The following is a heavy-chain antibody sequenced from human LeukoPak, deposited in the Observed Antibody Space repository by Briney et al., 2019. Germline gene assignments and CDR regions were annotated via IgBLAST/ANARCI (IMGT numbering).Heavy chain of an antibody. D-gene: IGHD6-13*01. Sequence: SETLSLTCAVYGGSFSGYYWSWIRQPPGKGLEWIGEINHSGSTNYNPSLKSRVTISVDTSKNQFSLKLSSVTAADTAVYYCAVAAAGLTYYFDYWGQGTLVTVPS. J-gene: IGHJ4*02. CDR3: AVAAAGLTYYFDY. V-gene: IGHV4-34*01. CDR2: INHSGST. CDR1: GGSFSGYY.